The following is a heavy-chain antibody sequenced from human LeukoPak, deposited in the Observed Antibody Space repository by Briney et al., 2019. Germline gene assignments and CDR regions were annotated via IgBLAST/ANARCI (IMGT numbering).Heavy chain of an antibody. J-gene: IGHJ5*02. CDR2: INPNSGGT. D-gene: IGHD6-6*01. CDR3: ARLTPLYSSSSGNWFDP. Sequence: ASVKVSCKVSGYTFTGYYMHWVRQAPGQGLEWMGWINPNSGGTNYAQKFQGWVTMTRDTSISTAYMELSRLRSEDTAVYYCARLTPLYSSSSGNWFDPWGQGTLVTVSS. V-gene: IGHV1-2*04. CDR1: GYTFTGYY.